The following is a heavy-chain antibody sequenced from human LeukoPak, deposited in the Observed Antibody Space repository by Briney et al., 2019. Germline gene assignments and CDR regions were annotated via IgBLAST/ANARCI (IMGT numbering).Heavy chain of an antibody. CDR1: GFTFSSYG. J-gene: IGHJ3*02. CDR3: ARVGVVVTADDAFHI. Sequence: PGGSLRLSCAASGFTFSSYGMRWVRQAPGKGLEWVAVISYDGSNKYYADSVKGRFTISRDNAKNSLYLQMNSLRAEDTAVYYCARVGVVVTADDAFHIWGQGTMVTVSS. V-gene: IGHV3-30*03. CDR2: ISYDGSNK. D-gene: IGHD2-21*02.